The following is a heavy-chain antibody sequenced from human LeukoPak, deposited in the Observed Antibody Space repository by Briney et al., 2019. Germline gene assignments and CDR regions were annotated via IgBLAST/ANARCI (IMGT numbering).Heavy chain of an antibody. J-gene: IGHJ4*02. CDR3: VSHGPF. CDR2: IRQDGSEK. Sequence: GGSLRLSCAVSGFTFTNYWMSWVRQAPGKGLEWLANIRQDGSEKYYVDSAKGRFTISRDNARNSLFLQMNSLRAEDTAVYYCVSHGPFWGQGTLVTVSS. CDR1: GFTFTNYW. V-gene: IGHV3-7*01.